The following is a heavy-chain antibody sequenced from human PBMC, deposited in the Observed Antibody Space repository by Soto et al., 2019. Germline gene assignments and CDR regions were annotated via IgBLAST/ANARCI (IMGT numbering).Heavy chain of an antibody. CDR2: IYHSGST. V-gene: IGHV4-38-2*01. D-gene: IGHD3-10*01. Sequence: KASETLSLTCAVSGYSISGGYYWGWIRQPPGKGLEWIGSIYHSGSTYYNPSLKSRVTISVDTSKNQFSLKLSSVTAADTAVYYCATFRVSQTGVYYYGMDVWGQGTTVTVSS. J-gene: IGHJ6*02. CDR1: GYSISGGYY. CDR3: ATFRVSQTGVYYYGMDV.